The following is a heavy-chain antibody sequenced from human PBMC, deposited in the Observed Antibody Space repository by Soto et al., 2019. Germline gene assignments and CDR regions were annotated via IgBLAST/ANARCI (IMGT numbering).Heavy chain of an antibody. CDR3: ARDESPGGYYYGMDV. V-gene: IGHV1-2*04. Sequence: QVRLVQSGAEVKKPGASVKVSCKASGYTFTGYYMHWVRQAPGQGLEWMGWINPNSGGTNYAQKFQGWVTMTRDTSISTAYMELSRLRSDDTAVYYCARDESPGGYYYGMDVWGQGTTVTVSS. D-gene: IGHD3-16*01. J-gene: IGHJ6*02. CDR1: GYTFTGYY. CDR2: INPNSGGT.